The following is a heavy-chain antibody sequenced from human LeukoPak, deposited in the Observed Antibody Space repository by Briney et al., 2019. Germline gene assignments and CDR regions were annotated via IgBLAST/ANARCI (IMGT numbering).Heavy chain of an antibody. J-gene: IGHJ4*02. D-gene: IGHD2-2*01. Sequence: GGSLRLSCAASGFTFSSYGTHWVRQAPGKGLEWVAVISYDGSNKYYADSVKGRFTISRDNSKNTLYLQMNSLRAEDTAVYYCAKDLCSSTSCSFDYWGQGTLVTVSS. CDR2: ISYDGSNK. CDR3: AKDLCSSTSCSFDY. CDR1: GFTFSSYG. V-gene: IGHV3-30*18.